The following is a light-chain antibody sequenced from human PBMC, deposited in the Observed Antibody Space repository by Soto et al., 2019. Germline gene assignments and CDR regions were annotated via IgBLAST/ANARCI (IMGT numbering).Light chain of an antibody. J-gene: IGKJ5*01. CDR1: QTVPNY. V-gene: IGKV1-39*01. CDR3: QQGYDIPFT. CDR2: TIY. Sequence: DIQMTQSPSSLSASVGDRVSITCRASQTVPNYLNWFQQKPGEAPKLLIYTIYTLQSGVPSRFSGSGSGTNFTLTINNLQPEDFATYYCQQGYDIPFTFGQGTRLE.